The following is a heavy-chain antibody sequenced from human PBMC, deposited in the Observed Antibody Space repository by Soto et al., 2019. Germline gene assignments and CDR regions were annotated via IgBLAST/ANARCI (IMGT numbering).Heavy chain of an antibody. J-gene: IGHJ4*02. V-gene: IGHV4-30-4*01. Sequence: QVQLQESGPGLVKPSQTLSLTCTVSGGSISSGDYYWSWIRQPPGKGLEWIGYIYYSGSTYYNPSRKSRVTISVDTSKNQFSLKRSSVTAADTAVYYCARGDDSSGYYFDYWGQGTLVTVSS. CDR1: GGSISSGDYY. CDR2: IYYSGST. CDR3: ARGDDSSGYYFDY. D-gene: IGHD3-22*01.